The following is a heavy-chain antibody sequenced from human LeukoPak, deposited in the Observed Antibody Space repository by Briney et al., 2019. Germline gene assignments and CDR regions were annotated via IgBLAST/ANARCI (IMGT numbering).Heavy chain of an antibody. CDR2: INSNSGGT. Sequence: ASVKVSCKASGYTFTDYYMHWVRQAPGQGLEWMGWINSNSGGTNYAQKFQGRVTTTRDTSISTAYMDLSRVRSDDTAIYYCARTDSPPLYSSSWYGNAFDIWGQGTVVTVSS. CDR1: GYTFTDYY. D-gene: IGHD6-13*01. V-gene: IGHV1-2*02. CDR3: ARTDSPPLYSSSWYGNAFDI. J-gene: IGHJ3*02.